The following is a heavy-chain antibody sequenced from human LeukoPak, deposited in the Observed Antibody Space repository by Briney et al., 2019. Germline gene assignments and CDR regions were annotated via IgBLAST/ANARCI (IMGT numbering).Heavy chain of an antibody. Sequence: PGGSLRLSCAASGFRFSRHYMSWIRQAPGKGLEWVAYISSTVTTVYYADSVKGRFTISRDNTKDSLYLQMSSLKAADTAVYYCARGDCSAASCYYFDYWGQGTLVTVSS. V-gene: IGHV3-11*04. J-gene: IGHJ4*02. D-gene: IGHD2-15*01. CDR3: ARGDCSAASCYYFDY. CDR1: GFRFSRHY. CDR2: ISSTVTTV.